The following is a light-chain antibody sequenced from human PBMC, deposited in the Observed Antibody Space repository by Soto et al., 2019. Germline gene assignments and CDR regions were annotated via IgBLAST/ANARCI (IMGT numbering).Light chain of an antibody. CDR2: DVS. J-gene: IGKJ1*01. V-gene: IGKV3-11*01. CDR1: QSISRD. CDR3: QQRNNWPLT. Sequence: ETVLTQSPATLSLSPGERATLSCRASQSISRDLAWYQHKPGQPPRLLICDVSNRATGVPARFSGSGSGTDFTFTISGLEPEDFAVYYCQQRNNWPLTFGQGTKVEIK.